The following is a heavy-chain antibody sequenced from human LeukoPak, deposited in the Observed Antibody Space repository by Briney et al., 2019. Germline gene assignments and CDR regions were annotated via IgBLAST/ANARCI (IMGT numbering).Heavy chain of an antibody. CDR1: GGSISSYY. V-gene: IGHV4-59*08. D-gene: IGHD2-15*01. J-gene: IGHJ4*02. CDR3: GRQTCSGGSCHFDY. CDR2: IHYRGSS. Sequence: SETLSLICIVSGGSISSYYWSWIRQPPGTGLEWIGYIHYRGSSNYNPSLKRRVTISVDTSKNPFSLQLSSVTAADTAVYYCGRQTCSGGSCHFDYWGQGTVVTVSS.